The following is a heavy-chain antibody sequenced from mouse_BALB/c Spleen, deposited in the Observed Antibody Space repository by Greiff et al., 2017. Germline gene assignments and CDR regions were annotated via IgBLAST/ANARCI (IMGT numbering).Heavy chain of an antibody. CDR1: GYAFSSYW. D-gene: IGHD6-2*01. V-gene: IGHV1-80*01. CDR2: IYPGDGDT. Sequence: QVQLKESGAELVRPGSSVKISCKASGYAFSSYWMNWVKQRPGQGLEWIGQIYPGDGDTNYNGKFKGKATLTADKSSSTAYMQLSSLTSEDSAVYFCARREMFLSWFAYWGQGTLVTVSA. J-gene: IGHJ3*01. CDR3: ARREMFLSWFAY.